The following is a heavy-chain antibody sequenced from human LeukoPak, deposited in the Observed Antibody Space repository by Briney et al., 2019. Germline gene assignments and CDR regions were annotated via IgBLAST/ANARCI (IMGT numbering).Heavy chain of an antibody. D-gene: IGHD1-26*01. J-gene: IGHJ4*02. CDR3: ATMGATNFDH. Sequence: ASVKVSCKASGYTFTDYYMHWVRQAPGQGLEWLGWINPNSGGTSYAQKFQGRVTMTRDTSISTAYMEVSRLRSDDTAVYYCATMGATNFDHWGQGTRVPVSS. V-gene: IGHV1-2*02. CDR2: INPNSGGT. CDR1: GYTFTDYY.